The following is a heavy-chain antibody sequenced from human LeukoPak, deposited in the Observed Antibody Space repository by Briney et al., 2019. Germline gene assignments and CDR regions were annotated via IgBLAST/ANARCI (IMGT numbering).Heavy chain of an antibody. D-gene: IGHD1-26*01. J-gene: IGHJ4*02. CDR2: ISTSSSSSYI. CDR3: TRLSAGAPLLGDN. Sequence: PGGSLRLSCVVSGFTFSSYHMNRVRQAPGKGLEWVSSISTSSSSSYIYYADSVTGRFTISRDNAKNSLYLQMNSLKTEDTAVYYCTRLSAGAPLLGDNWGQGTLVIVSS. V-gene: IGHV3-21*04. CDR1: GFTFSSYH.